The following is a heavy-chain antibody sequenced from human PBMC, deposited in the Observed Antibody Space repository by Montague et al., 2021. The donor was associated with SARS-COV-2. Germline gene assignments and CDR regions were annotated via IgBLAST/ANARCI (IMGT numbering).Heavy chain of an antibody. CDR1: GGSIRSYY. J-gene: IGHJ4*02. D-gene: IGHD6-19*01. V-gene: IGHV4-59*01. CDR3: AGHTRGWQPFDF. CDR2: IYSSGST. Sequence: SETLSLTCTVSGGSIRSYYWSWIRQPPGKGLEWIGEIYSSGSTNYRPSLKSRVTNSMATSKSQFSLKLTSVTAADTAVYYCAGHTRGWQPFDFWGQGTLVTVSS.